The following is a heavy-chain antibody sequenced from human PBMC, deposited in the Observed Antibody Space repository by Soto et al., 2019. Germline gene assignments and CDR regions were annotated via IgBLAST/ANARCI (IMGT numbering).Heavy chain of an antibody. CDR3: ARAYSGRYSAFAI. Sequence: ASVKGSCKASGYTFTGYYMHWVRQAPGQGLEWMGWINPNSGGTNYAQKFQGRVTMTRDTSISTAYMELSRLRSDDTAVYYCARAYSGRYSAFAIWGQGTMVIVSS. CDR1: GYTFTGYY. D-gene: IGHD1-26*01. V-gene: IGHV1-2*02. CDR2: INPNSGGT. J-gene: IGHJ3*02.